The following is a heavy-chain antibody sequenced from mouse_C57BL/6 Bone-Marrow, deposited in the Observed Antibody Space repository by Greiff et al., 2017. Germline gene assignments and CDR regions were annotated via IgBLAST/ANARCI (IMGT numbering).Heavy chain of an antibody. Sequence: QVQLQQSGPELVRPGASVKISCKAPGYTFTGHWMQWVRQRPGQGLEWIGEIFPGSGSTYYNEKFKGKATLTVDTSSSTAYMQLSSLTSEDSAVYFCAILSHLWYLDYWGQGTTLTVSS. CDR1: GYTFTGHW. CDR3: AILSHLWYLDY. CDR2: IFPGSGST. J-gene: IGHJ2*01. V-gene: IGHV1-56*01. D-gene: IGHD2-1*01.